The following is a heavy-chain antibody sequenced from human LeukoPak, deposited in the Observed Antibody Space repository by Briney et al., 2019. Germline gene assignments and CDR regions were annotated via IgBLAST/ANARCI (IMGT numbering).Heavy chain of an antibody. CDR2: ISSSGSTI. V-gene: IGHV3-48*03. J-gene: IGHJ4*02. D-gene: IGHD1-26*01. CDR3: AREVESGNYAFDF. CDR1: GFTFSSYE. Sequence: PGGSLRLSCAASGFTFSSYEMNWVRQAPGKGLEWVSYISSSGSTIYYADSVKGRFTISRDNAKNSLFLQMNSLRAEDTAVYYCAREVESGNYAFDFWGQGTLVTVSS.